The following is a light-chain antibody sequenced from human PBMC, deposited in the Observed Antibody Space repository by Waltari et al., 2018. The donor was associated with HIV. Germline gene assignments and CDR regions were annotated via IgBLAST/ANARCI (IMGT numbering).Light chain of an antibody. CDR2: SDI. V-gene: IGLV1-40*01. CDR1: RSHIGAGYF. CDR3: QSYDSILRASV. J-gene: IGLJ2*01. Sequence: QSALTQPPSVSGAPGQRVTISCTGNRSHIGAGYFVHWYQHLPGTAPNLLVYSDINRPSGVPDRFSGSKSGTSASLVITGLQAEDEADYYCQSYDSILRASVFGGGTKLTVL.